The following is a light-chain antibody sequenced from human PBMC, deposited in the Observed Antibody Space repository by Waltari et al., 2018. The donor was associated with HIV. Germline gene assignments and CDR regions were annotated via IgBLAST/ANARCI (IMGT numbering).Light chain of an antibody. J-gene: IGKJ2*01. CDR2: GAS. Sequence: ILVTQSPPSLSASVGDRVNITCRTSQGVSRYLSWYQQKPGKAPKLLIYGASNLQSGVPSRFSGSGSATDFSLTISNLQPEDFATYFCQHNYNNPRTFGQGTRLEIK. V-gene: IGKV1-39*01. CDR3: QHNYNNPRT. CDR1: QGVSRY.